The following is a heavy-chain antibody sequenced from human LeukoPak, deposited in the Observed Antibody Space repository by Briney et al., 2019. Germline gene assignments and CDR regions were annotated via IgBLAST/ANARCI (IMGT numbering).Heavy chain of an antibody. CDR2: SATTKPNSCTT. V-gene: IGHV3-72*01. D-gene: IGHD6-13*01. CDR1: GFTFSSYA. Sequence: GGPLRLSCAASGFTFSSYAMTWVRQAPGKGLEWIGRSATTKPNSCTTQYAASVRGRFTISRDDSQNSLYLHLNSLKADDTAVYYCVRVVTTRSGWYHFDSWGLGTLVTVSS. J-gene: IGHJ4*02. CDR3: VRVVTTRSGWYHFDS.